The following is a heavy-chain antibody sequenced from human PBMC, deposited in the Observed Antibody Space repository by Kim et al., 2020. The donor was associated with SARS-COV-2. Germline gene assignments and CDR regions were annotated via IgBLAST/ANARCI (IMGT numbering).Heavy chain of an antibody. V-gene: IGHV3-30-3*01. CDR1: GFTFSSYA. D-gene: IGHD5-12*01. CDR3: AREGGGYGFFDY. J-gene: IGHJ4*02. Sequence: GGSLRLSCAASGFTFSSYAMHWVRQAPGKGLEWVAVISYDGSNKYYADSVKGRFTISRDNSKNTLYLQMNTLRAEDTAVYYCAREGGGYGFFDYWGQGTL. CDR2: ISYDGSNK.